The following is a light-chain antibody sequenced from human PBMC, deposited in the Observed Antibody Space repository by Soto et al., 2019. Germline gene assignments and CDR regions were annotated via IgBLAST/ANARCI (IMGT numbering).Light chain of an antibody. CDR2: GNS. J-gene: IGLJ2*01. Sequence: QSVLTQPPSVSGAPGQRVTISCTGSSSNIGAGYNVHWYQQLPGTAPKLLIYGNSNRPSRVPDRFSGSKSGTSASLAITGLQAEDEADYYCQSYDSSVRVVFGGGTKLTVL. CDR1: SSNIGAGYN. CDR3: QSYDSSVRVV. V-gene: IGLV1-40*01.